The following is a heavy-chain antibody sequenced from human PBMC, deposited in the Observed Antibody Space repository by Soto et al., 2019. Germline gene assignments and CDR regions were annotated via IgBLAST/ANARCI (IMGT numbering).Heavy chain of an antibody. CDR3: ARAEEGSSSYDYYYYGMDV. V-gene: IGHV1-69*13. D-gene: IGHD6-13*01. Sequence: SVKVSCQASGGTFSSYAISWVRQAPGQGLEWMGGVIPIFGTANYAQKFQGRVTITADESTSTAYMELSSLRSEDTAVYYCARAEEGSSSYDYYYYGMDVWGQGTTVTVSS. CDR1: GGTFSSYA. CDR2: VIPIFGTA. J-gene: IGHJ6*02.